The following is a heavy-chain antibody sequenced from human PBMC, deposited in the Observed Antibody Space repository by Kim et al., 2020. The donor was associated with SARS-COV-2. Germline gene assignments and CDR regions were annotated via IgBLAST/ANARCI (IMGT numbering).Heavy chain of an antibody. CDR1: GFTFSSYW. D-gene: IGHD4-17*01. CDR3: ARAGTMTTVTTRNYYGMDV. Sequence: GGSLRLSCAASGFTFSSYWMSWVRQAPGKGLEWVANIKQDGSEKYYVDSVKGRFTISRDNAKNSLYLQMNSLRAEDTAVYYCARAGTMTTVTTRNYYGMDVWGQGTTVTVSS. J-gene: IGHJ6*02. V-gene: IGHV3-7*01. CDR2: IKQDGSEK.